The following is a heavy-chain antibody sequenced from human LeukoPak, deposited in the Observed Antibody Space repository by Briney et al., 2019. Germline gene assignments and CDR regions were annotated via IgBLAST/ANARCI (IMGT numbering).Heavy chain of an antibody. CDR2: TSRDGSSA. CDR3: GGSSSYNWFDP. Sequence: GGSLRLSCAASGITFSGYWTHRVRQAPGKGLFWVSRTSRDGSSAHYADPVRGRFTISRDNAKSTLYLQMNSLRVEDTAVYYCGGSSSYNWFDPWGQGTLVTVSS. CDR1: GITFSGYW. J-gene: IGHJ5*02. V-gene: IGHV3-74*01. D-gene: IGHD1-26*01.